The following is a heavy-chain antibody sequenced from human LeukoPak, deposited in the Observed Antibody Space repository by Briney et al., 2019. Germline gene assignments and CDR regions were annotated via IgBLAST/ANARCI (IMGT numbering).Heavy chain of an antibody. Sequence: ASVKVSCKASGYTFTSYGISWVRQAPGQGLEWMGWININTGNPTYAQGFTGRFVFSLDTSVTTAYLQISSLKDEDTAVYYCARVVDHDYGDYYLDYWGQGTLVTVSS. V-gene: IGHV7-4-1*02. CDR3: ARVVDHDYGDYYLDY. D-gene: IGHD4-17*01. CDR2: ININTGNP. CDR1: GYTFTSYG. J-gene: IGHJ4*02.